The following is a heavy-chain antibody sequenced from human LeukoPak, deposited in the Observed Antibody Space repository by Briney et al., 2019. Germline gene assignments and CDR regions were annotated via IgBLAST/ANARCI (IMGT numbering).Heavy chain of an antibody. CDR1: GGSISSYY. CDR3: ATDIVAVVERGADYYYYYYMDV. CDR2: IYTRGST. J-gene: IGHJ6*03. D-gene: IGHD2-15*01. Sequence: SETLSLTCTVSGGSISSYYWSWIPPTAREGVEWIGRIYTRGSTTYTTPPKSRITMSEATSKSQFSLKLSSVTAADTAVYYCATDIVAVVERGADYYYYYYMDVWGKGTTVTVSS. V-gene: IGHV4-4*07.